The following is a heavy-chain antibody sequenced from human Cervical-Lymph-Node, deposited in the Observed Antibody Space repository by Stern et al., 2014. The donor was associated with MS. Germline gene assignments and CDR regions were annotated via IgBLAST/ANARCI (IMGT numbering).Heavy chain of an antibody. D-gene: IGHD1-26*01. CDR2: ISSSSSTI. V-gene: IGHV3-48*02. Sequence: EVQLVESGGGLVQPGGSLRLSCAASGFTFSSYSMNWVRQAPGKGLEWVSYISSSSSTIYYADSVKGRFTISRDNAKNSLYLQMNSLRDEDTAVYYCARTEPFYYYYYGMDVWGQGTTVTVSS. CDR1: GFTFSSYS. J-gene: IGHJ6*02. CDR3: ARTEPFYYYYYGMDV.